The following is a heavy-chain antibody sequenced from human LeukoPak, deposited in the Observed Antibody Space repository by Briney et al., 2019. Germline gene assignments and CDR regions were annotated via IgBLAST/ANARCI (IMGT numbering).Heavy chain of an antibody. Sequence: SETLSLTCAVSGYSISSGYYWGGIRPPPGKGLEWIGSIYHSGSTYYNPSLKSRVTISVDTSKNQFSLKLSSVTAADTAVYYCARGPGVPTPFDYWGQGTLVTVSS. CDR3: ARGPGVPTPFDY. V-gene: IGHV4-38-2*01. CDR1: GYSISSGYY. D-gene: IGHD3-10*01. J-gene: IGHJ4*02. CDR2: IYHSGST.